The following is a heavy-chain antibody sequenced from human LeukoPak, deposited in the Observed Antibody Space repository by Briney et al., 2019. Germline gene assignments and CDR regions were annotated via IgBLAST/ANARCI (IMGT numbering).Heavy chain of an antibody. CDR1: GFTFDDYA. J-gene: IGHJ6*04. CDR2: ISWNSGSI. Sequence: GRSLRLSCAASGFTFDDYAMHWVRQAPGKGLEWVSGISWNSGSIGYADSVKGRFTISRDNGKNSLYLQMNSLRAEDTAVYYCARKAYGLDVWGKGTTVTVSS. CDR3: ARKAYGLDV. V-gene: IGHV3-9*01.